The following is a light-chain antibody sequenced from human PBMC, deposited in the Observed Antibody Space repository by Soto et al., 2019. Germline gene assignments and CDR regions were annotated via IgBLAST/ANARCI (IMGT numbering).Light chain of an antibody. Sequence: DIQMTQSPPSLSASVGDRVIITCRTSQSIDNYLNWYQQKPGKAPKLLIYAASTLQSGVPSRFSGSGSGTHFTLTISSLQPEDTAVYFCQHYDNFPFTFGGGTKVEIK. CDR2: AAS. V-gene: IGKV1-33*01. J-gene: IGKJ4*01. CDR1: QSIDNY. CDR3: QHYDNFPFT.